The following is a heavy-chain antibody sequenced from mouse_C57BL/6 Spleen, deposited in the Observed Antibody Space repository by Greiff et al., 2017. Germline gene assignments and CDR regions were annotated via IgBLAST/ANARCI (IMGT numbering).Heavy chain of an antibody. Sequence: EVKVEESGGGLVQPGGSMKLSCAASGFTFSDAWMDWVRQSPEQGLEWVAEIRNKANNHATYYAESVQGRFTTSRDDAKSSVYLQMNSLRAEDTGIYYWTLLRGAMDDWGQGTSVTVSS. CDR3: TLLRGAMDD. CDR2: IRNKANNHAT. J-gene: IGHJ4*01. CDR1: GFTFSDAW. D-gene: IGHD1-1*01. V-gene: IGHV6-6*01.